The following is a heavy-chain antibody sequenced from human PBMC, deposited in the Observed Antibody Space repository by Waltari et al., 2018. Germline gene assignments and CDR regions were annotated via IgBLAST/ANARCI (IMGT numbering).Heavy chain of an antibody. CDR3: ASGMVQGVMGDY. V-gene: IGHV3-53*01. J-gene: IGHJ4*02. D-gene: IGHD3-10*01. CDR2: IYSGGST. Sequence: LQLQESGPGLVKPSETLSLTCTVSGGSISSSSYYWGWVRQAPGKGLEWVSVIYSGGSTYYADSVKGRFTISRDNSKNTLYLQMNSLRAEDTAVYYCASGMVQGVMGDYWGQGTLVTVSS. CDR1: GGSISSSSYY.